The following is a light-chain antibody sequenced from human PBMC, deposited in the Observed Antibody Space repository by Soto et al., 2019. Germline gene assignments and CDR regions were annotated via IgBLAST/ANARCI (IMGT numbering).Light chain of an antibody. Sequence: EIVLTQSPGTVSLSVGQRATLSCRASYPVSEFYLAWYQQKPGQPPSLLIYAGSTRATGIPDRFSGSGSGTDFTLTIGRLEPEDFAVYYCQQYGATPRTFGQGTRVEVK. V-gene: IGKV3-20*01. CDR2: AGS. CDR1: YPVSEFY. CDR3: QQYGATPRT. J-gene: IGKJ1*01.